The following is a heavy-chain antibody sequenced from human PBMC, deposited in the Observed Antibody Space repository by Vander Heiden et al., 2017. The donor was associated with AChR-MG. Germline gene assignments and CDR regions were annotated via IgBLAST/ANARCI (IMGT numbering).Heavy chain of an antibody. CDR2: ISSSSSYI. D-gene: IGHD1-26*01. V-gene: IGHV3-21*01. Sequence: EGQLVESGGGLVKPGGPLRLSCAASGLTFSSYSMNWVRQAPGKGLEWVSSISSSSSYIYYADSVKGRFTISRDNAKNSLYLQMNSLRAEDTAVYYCALVGATTSDYYYGMDVWGQGTTVTVSS. J-gene: IGHJ6*02. CDR1: GLTFSSYS. CDR3: ALVGATTSDYYYGMDV.